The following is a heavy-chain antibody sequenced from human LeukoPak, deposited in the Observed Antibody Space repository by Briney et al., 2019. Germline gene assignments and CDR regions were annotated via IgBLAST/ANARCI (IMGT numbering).Heavy chain of an antibody. J-gene: IGHJ4*02. V-gene: IGHV4-39*07. Sequence: SETLSLTCTVSGGSISSSSYYWGWIRQPPGKGLEWIGSIYYSGSTNYNPSLKSRVTISVDTSKNQFSLKLSSVTAADTAVYYCARRSRGGYCSSTSCPATPFNYWGQGTLVTVSS. CDR1: GGSISSSSYY. CDR3: ARRSRGGYCSSTSCPATPFNY. CDR2: IYYSGST. D-gene: IGHD2-2*01.